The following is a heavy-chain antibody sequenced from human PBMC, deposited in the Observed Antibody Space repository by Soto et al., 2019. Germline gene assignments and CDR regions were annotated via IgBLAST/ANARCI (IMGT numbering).Heavy chain of an antibody. CDR3: AMVWFGEFFGNWFDP. Sequence: SETLSLTCTVSGGSISSSSYYWGWIRQPPGKGLEWIGSIYYSGSTYYNPSLKSRVTISVDTSKNQFSLKLSSVTAADTVFYYCAMVWFGEFFGNWFDPWGKGTRVTVSS. J-gene: IGHJ5*02. V-gene: IGHV4-39*01. CDR2: IYYSGST. D-gene: IGHD3-10*01. CDR1: GGSISSSSYY.